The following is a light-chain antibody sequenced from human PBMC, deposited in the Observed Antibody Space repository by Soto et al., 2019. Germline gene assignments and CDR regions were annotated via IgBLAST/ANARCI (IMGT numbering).Light chain of an antibody. CDR3: QQYESTPPT. CDR2: WAS. CDR1: QSVLYSSNNKNY. J-gene: IGKJ2*01. V-gene: IGKV4-1*01. Sequence: DIVMTQSPDSLAVSLGERATINCKSSQSVLYSSNNKNYLAWYQQRPGQPPKLLIYWASTRESGVPDRFSGSGAGTDVTLTITRLQAEDVAVYYCQQYESTPPTFGQGTKLDLK.